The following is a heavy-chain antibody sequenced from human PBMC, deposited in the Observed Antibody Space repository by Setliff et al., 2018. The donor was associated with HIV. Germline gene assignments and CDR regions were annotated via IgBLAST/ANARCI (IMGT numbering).Heavy chain of an antibody. CDR1: GFTFSTYR. V-gene: IGHV3-21*01. D-gene: IGHD3-3*01. CDR2: ISSSSSYI. CDR3: ARERLRFLEWLPLDY. Sequence: GESLRLSCAASGFTFSTYRMNWVRQAPGKGLEWVSSISSSSSYIYYADSLKGRFTISRDNSKNTLYLQMNSLRAEDTAVYYCARERLRFLEWLPLDYWGQGTLVTVSS. J-gene: IGHJ4*02.